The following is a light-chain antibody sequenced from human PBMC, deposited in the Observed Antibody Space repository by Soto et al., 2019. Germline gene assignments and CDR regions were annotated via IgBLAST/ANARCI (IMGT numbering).Light chain of an antibody. CDR3: QQYYGYSRT. J-gene: IGKJ1*01. CDR2: DAS. Sequence: DIQMTQSPSTLSASVGDRVTITCRASQSIGSWLAWYQQKPGKAPKLLISDASSLISGVPSRFSGSGSATEFTLTISRLLPDDFATYYCQQYYGYSRTFGQGTKVEIK. CDR1: QSIGSW. V-gene: IGKV1-5*01.